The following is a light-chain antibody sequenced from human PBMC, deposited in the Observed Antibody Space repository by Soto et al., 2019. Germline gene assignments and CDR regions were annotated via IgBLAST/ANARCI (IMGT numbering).Light chain of an antibody. V-gene: IGKV3-20*01. Sequence: EIVLTQSPGTLSLSPGERATLSCRASQSVSSSYLAWYQQKPGQAPRPLIYAASSRATGIPDRFSGSGSGTDFPLTISGLEPEDFAVYYCQQYGSSPRTFGQGTKVEIK. J-gene: IGKJ1*01. CDR2: AAS. CDR3: QQYGSSPRT. CDR1: QSVSSSY.